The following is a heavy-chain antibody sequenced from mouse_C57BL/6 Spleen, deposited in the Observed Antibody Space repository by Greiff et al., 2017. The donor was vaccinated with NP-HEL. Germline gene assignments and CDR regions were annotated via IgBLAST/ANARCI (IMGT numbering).Heavy chain of an antibody. CDR1: GYAFSSSW. V-gene: IGHV1-82*01. D-gene: IGHD1-1*01. Sequence: QVQLQQSGPELVKPGASVKISCKASGYAFSSSWMNWVKQRPGKGLEWIGRIYPGDGDTNYNGKFKGKATLTADKSSSTAYMQLSSLTSEDSAVYFCARGDHYYGSSHYYAMDYWGQGTSVTVSS. CDR2: IYPGDGDT. J-gene: IGHJ4*01. CDR3: ARGDHYYGSSHYYAMDY.